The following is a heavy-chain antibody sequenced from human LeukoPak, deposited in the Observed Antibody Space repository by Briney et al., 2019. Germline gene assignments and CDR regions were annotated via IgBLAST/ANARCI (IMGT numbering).Heavy chain of an antibody. CDR3: ARGWWFGGSNWFDP. J-gene: IGHJ5*02. V-gene: IGHV4-4*07. CDR2: IYTSGST. Sequence: SETLSLTCTVSGGSISSYYWSWIRQPAGKGLEWIGRIYTSGSTNYNPPLKSRVTMSVDTSKNQFSLKLSSVTAADTAVYYCARGWWFGGSNWFDPWGQGTLVTVSS. D-gene: IGHD3-10*01. CDR1: GGSISSYY.